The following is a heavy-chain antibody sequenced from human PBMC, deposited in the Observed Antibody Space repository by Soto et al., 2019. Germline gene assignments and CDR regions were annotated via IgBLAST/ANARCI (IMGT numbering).Heavy chain of an antibody. CDR3: ARDWVGSSSWRTIRFDP. CDR2: IYTSGST. D-gene: IGHD6-6*01. J-gene: IGHJ5*02. Sequence: PSETLSLTCTVSGGSISSYYWSWIRQPAGKGLEWIGRIYTSGSTNYNPSLKSRVTMSVDTSKNQFSLKLSSVAAADTAVYYCARDWVGSSSWRTIRFDPWGQGTLVTVSS. CDR1: GGSISSYY. V-gene: IGHV4-4*07.